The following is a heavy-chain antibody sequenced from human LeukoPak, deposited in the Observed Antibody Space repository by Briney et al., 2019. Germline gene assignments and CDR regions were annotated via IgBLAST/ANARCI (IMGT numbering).Heavy chain of an antibody. CDR3: ARGTAAASGSLDY. CDR1: GGSISSYY. D-gene: IGHD1-14*01. J-gene: IGHJ4*02. CDR2: IPYSGST. Sequence: SETLSLTCTVSGGSISSYYWTWIRQPPGRGLEWIGYIPYSGSTAYNPSLRSRVTMSVDTSKNQISLKLTSVTAADTAVYYCARGTAAASGSLDYWGQGTLVTVSS. V-gene: IGHV4-59*08.